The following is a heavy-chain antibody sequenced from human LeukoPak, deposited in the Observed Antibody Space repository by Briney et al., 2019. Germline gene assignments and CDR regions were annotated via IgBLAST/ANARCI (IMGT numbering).Heavy chain of an antibody. J-gene: IGHJ4*02. CDR1: GFTFSNAS. Sequence: GGSLRLSCAPSGFTFSNASMSWVRQAPGKGLEWVGRIKSKPDGAITAYAGPVKGRFTIPRDDSKNTLYLQMNSLKTEDTAVYYCTTATLRYCGGDCYSGRYYFDYWGQGTLVTVSS. CDR2: IKSKPDGAIT. CDR3: TTATLRYCGGDCYSGRYYFDY. D-gene: IGHD2-21*02. V-gene: IGHV3-15*01.